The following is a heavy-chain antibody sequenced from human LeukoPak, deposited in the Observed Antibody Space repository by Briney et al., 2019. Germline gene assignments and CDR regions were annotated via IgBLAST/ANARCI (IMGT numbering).Heavy chain of an antibody. CDR1: GGSFSGYY. V-gene: IGHV4-34*01. CDR2: INHSGST. Sequence: PSETLSLTCAVYGGSFSGYYWSWIRQPPGKGLEWIGEINHSGSTNYNPSLKSRVTILVDTSKNQFSLKLSSVTAADTAVYYCARRRLRYFDWLSDHFDYWGQGTLVTVSS. D-gene: IGHD3-9*01. J-gene: IGHJ4*02. CDR3: ARRRLRYFDWLSDHFDY.